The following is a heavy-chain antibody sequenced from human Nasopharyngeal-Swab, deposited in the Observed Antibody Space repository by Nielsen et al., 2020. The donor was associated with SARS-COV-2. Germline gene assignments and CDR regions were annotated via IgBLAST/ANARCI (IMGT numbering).Heavy chain of an antibody. D-gene: IGHD3-22*01. CDR3: SKDFYDSSCPRD. J-gene: IGHJ4*02. V-gene: IGHV3-23*01. CDR2: VSGSGATT. Sequence: GESLKISCAASGFTFSSYAMSWVRQAPGKGLEWVSTVSGSGATTYYGDSVKGRFTISRDNSKNTVYLQMNSLRAEDTAVYYCSKDFYDSSCPRDWGQGTLVTVSS. CDR1: GFTFSSYA.